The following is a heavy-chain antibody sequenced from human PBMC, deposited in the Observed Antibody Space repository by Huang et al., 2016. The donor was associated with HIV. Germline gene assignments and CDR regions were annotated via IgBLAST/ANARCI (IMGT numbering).Heavy chain of an antibody. CDR2: SNHLGSP. CDR1: GGSLSGYY. J-gene: IGHJ5*02. D-gene: IGHD3-10*01. Sequence: QVHLQQWGAGLLKSAETLSLTCAVYGGSLSGYYWSWLRQPPGKGLAWIGESNHLGSPNYNPSRKSRVSISMDGSKKQFSLKLRSISDADTAVYFCARDATKNPRGWFDPWGQGTLVTVSS. V-gene: IGHV4-34*02. CDR3: ARDATKNPRGWFDP.